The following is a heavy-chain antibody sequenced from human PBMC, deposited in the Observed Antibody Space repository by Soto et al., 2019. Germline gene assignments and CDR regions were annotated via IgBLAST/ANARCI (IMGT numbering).Heavy chain of an antibody. CDR2: IVVGSGNT. Sequence: GASVKVSCKASGFTFTSSAVQWVRQARGQRLEWIGWIVVGSGNTNYAQKFQERVTITRDMSTSTAYMELSSLRSEDTAVYYCARDLYDSAGVYYYGMDVWGQGTTVTVSS. D-gene: IGHD3-22*01. CDR1: GFTFTSSA. J-gene: IGHJ6*02. CDR3: ARDLYDSAGVYYYGMDV. V-gene: IGHV1-58*01.